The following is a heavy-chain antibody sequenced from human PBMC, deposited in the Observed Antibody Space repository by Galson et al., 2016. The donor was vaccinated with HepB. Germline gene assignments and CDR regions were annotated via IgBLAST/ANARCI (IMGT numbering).Heavy chain of an antibody. J-gene: IGHJ4*02. CDR3: ARGNGGKGSLDY. V-gene: IGHV3-23*01. CDR1: GFSIYV. Sequence: SLRLSCAASGFSIYVMSWVRQAPGKGLEWVATFSGSDGSTFYGDSVKGRFIISRDSSKTTLFLQMNSLRDEDTAIYYCARGNGGKGSLDYWGQGTLVTVSS. D-gene: IGHD4-23*01. CDR2: FSGSDGST.